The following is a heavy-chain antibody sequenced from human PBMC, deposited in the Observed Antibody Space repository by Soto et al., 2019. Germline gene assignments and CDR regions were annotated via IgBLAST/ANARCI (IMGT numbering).Heavy chain of an antibody. D-gene: IGHD6-19*01. CDR2: VYYTGCT. V-gene: IGHV4-59*01. CDR1: GGSISGSY. CDR3: ARSVAVPGAHIDY. J-gene: IGHJ4*02. Sequence: SETLSLTCSVSGGSISGSYWSWIRQSPGKGLEWLGYVYYTGCTNYSPSLRSRVSISVDTSKNEFSLRLSSVTAADTAVYFCARSVAVPGAHIDYWGQGTQVTVSS.